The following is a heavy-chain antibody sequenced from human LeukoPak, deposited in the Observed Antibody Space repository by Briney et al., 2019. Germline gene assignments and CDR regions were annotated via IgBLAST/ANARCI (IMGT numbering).Heavy chain of an antibody. CDR3: AKDMAPRRFGYFDY. CDR1: GFTFDDYA. Sequence: GGSLRLSCAASGFTFDDYAMHWVRQAPGKGLEWVSGISWNSGSIGCADSVEGRFTISRDNAKNSLYLQMNSLRAEDMALYYCAKDMAPRRFGYFDYWGQGTLVTVSS. J-gene: IGHJ4*02. V-gene: IGHV3-9*03. CDR2: ISWNSGSI. D-gene: IGHD3-16*01.